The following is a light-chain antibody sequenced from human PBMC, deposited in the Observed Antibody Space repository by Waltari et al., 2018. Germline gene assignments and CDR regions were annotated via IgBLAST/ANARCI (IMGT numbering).Light chain of an antibody. CDR2: EVS. V-gene: IGLV2-23*02. Sequence: SALTQPASVSGSPGQSITITCPGTSSDVGSYNLVSWYQPHPGKAPKLIIFEVSKRPSGVSNRFSGSKSANTASLTISGLQAEDEADYYCCSYADTYVFGSGTQVTVL. J-gene: IGLJ6*01. CDR3: CSYADTYV. CDR1: SSDVGSYNL.